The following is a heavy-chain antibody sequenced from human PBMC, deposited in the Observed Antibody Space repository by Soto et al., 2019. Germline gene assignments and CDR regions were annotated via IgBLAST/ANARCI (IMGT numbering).Heavy chain of an antibody. CDR3: ATSFWSGYYTLNWFDP. CDR1: GGTFSSYT. V-gene: IGHV1-69*02. Sequence: GASVKVSCKASGGTFSSYTFSWVRQAPGQGLEWMGRIIPILGIVNYAQRFQGRVTISADTSTSTAYMELNSLRSEDTAVYYCATSFWSGYYTLNWFDPWGQGTLVTVSS. CDR2: IIPILGIV. J-gene: IGHJ5*02. D-gene: IGHD3-3*01.